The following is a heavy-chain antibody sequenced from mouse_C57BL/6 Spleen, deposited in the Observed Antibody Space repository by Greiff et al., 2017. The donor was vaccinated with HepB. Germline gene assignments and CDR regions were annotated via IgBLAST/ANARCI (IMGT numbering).Heavy chain of an antibody. J-gene: IGHJ2*01. CDR3: ARNYGSSYECYFDD. V-gene: IGHV8-12*01. D-gene: IGHD1-1*01. CDR2: IYWDDDK. Sequence: QVTLKESGPGILQPSQTLSLTCSFSGFSLSTSGMGVSWLRQPSGKGLEWLVHIYWDDDKRYNPSLKSRLTSSKYTSRNQVFLKITSVDTADTATYYCARNYGSSYECYFDDWGQGTTLTVSS. CDR1: GFSLSTSGMG.